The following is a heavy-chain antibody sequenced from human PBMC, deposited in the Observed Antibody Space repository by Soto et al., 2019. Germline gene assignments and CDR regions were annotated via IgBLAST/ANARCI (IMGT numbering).Heavy chain of an antibody. CDR2: INPNSGGT. V-gene: IGHV1-2*02. CDR1: GYTFTGYY. D-gene: IGHD5-12*01. CDR3: ATTDKVXDGYNSIFYYYYYGMDV. Sequence: ASVKVSCKASGYTFTGYYMHWVRQAPGQGLEWMGWINPNSGGTNYAQKFQGRVTMTRDTSISTAYMELGRLRSDDTAVYYCATTDKVXDGYNSIFYYYYYGMDVWGQGTTVTVSS. J-gene: IGHJ6*02.